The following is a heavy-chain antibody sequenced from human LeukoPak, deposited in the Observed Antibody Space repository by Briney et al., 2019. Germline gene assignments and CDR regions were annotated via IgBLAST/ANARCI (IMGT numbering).Heavy chain of an antibody. Sequence: RSETLSLTCTVSGGSISSYYWNWIRQPPGKGLEWIGYIYYSGSTNYSPSLKSRVTISVDTSKNQFSLKLSSVTAADTAVYYCARTVLLWFGELSSRFDPWGQGTLVTVSS. J-gene: IGHJ5*02. D-gene: IGHD3-10*01. CDR2: IYYSGST. CDR3: ARTVLLWFGELSSRFDP. V-gene: IGHV4-59*01. CDR1: GGSISSYY.